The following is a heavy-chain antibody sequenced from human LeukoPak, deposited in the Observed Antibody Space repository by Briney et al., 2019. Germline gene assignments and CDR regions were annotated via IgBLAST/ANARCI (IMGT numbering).Heavy chain of an antibody. Sequence: ASVKVSCKASGYTFTGYYMHWVRQAPGQGLDWMGWINPNSGGTNYAQKFQGWVTMTRDTSISTAYMELSRLRSDATAVYYCARRPRPKWFGDQDNWFDPWGQGTLVTVSS. CDR1: GYTFTGYY. CDR3: ARRPRPKWFGDQDNWFDP. J-gene: IGHJ5*02. V-gene: IGHV1-2*04. D-gene: IGHD3-10*01. CDR2: INPNSGGT.